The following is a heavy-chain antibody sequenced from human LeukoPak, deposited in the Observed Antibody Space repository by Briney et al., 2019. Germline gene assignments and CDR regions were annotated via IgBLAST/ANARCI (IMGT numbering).Heavy chain of an antibody. CDR3: ARATLSDYYFNY. CDR1: GYTFTSYY. Sequence: GVSVKVSCKASGYTFTSYYMHWVRQAPGQGLEWMGIINPSGGSTSYAQKFQGRVTMTRDTSTNTVYMELSSLRSEDTAAYFCARATLSDYYFNYWGQGTLVTVSS. J-gene: IGHJ4*02. V-gene: IGHV1-46*01. CDR2: INPSGGST.